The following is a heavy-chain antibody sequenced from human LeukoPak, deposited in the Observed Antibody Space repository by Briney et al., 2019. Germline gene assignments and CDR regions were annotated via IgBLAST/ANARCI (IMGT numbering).Heavy chain of an antibody. V-gene: IGHV4-59*02. CDR1: GGSVTDYY. CDR2: IYYTGT. CDR3: AGTYYYDSSGYYHYSL. Sequence: SEALSLTCTVSGGSVTDYYWSWIRQSPGKGLEWIGYIYYTGTSYNPSLKSRVTISVDTSKNQFSLKLSSVTAADTAVYYCAGTYYYDSSGYYHYSLWGQGTLVTVSS. D-gene: IGHD3-22*01. J-gene: IGHJ4*02.